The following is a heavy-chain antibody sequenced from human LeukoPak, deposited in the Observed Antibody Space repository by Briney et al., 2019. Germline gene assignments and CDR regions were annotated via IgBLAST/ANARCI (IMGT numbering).Heavy chain of an antibody. V-gene: IGHV6-1*01. J-gene: IGHJ4*02. CDR2: TYYRSKWYN. D-gene: IGHD2-2*01. Sequence: SQTLSLTCAISGDSVSSNSAAWNWIRQSPSRGLEWLGRTYYRSKWYNDYAVSVKSRITINPDTSKNQFSLKLSSVTAADTAVYYCARAGYCSSTSCPTFDYWGQGTLVTVSS. CDR3: ARAGYCSSTSCPTFDY. CDR1: GDSVSSNSAA.